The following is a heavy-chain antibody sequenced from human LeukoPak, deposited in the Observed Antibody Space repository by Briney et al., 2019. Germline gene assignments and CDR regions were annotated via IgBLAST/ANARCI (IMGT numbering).Heavy chain of an antibody. D-gene: IGHD2-21*01. CDR3: ARRTYLRYFDY. V-gene: IGHV4-34*01. CDR2: INHSGST. Sequence: PSETLSLTCAVYGGSFSGYYWSWIRQPPGKGLEWIGEINHSGSTNYSPSLKSRVTISVDTSKNQFSLKLSSVTAADTAVYYCARRTYLRYFDYWGQGTLVTVSS. CDR1: GGSFSGYY. J-gene: IGHJ4*02.